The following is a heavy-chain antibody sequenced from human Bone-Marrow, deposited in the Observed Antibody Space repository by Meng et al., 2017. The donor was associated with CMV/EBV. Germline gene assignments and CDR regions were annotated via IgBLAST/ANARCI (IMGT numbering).Heavy chain of an antibody. CDR2: ISYDGSNK. CDR3: ARGSYDFWSGYYSVAWYYGMYV. CDR1: GFTFSSYA. D-gene: IGHD3-3*01. V-gene: IGHV3-30*04. J-gene: IGHJ6*01. Sequence: GESLKISCAASGFTFSSYAMHWVRQAPGKGLEWVAVISYDGSNKYYADSVKGRFTISRDNSKNTLYLQMNSLRAEDTAVYYCARGSYDFWSGYYSVAWYYGMYVWEQATTATVSS.